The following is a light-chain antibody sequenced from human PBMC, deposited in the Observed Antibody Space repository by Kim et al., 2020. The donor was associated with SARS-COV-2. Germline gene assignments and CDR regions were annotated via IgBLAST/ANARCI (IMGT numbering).Light chain of an antibody. V-gene: IGLV4-69*01. J-gene: IGLJ2*01. CDR1: SWHITYA. CDR2: VNSDGSH. CDR3: QTWGTTVV. Sequence: GASVKLTCPLSSWHITYAIAWHQQQPEKGPRYLMKVNSDGSHNKGDGIPDRFSGSSSGADRYLTISSLQSEDEADYYCQTWGTTVVFGGGTQLTVL.